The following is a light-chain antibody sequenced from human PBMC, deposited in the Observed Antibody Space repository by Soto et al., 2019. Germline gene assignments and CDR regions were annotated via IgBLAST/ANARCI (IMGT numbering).Light chain of an antibody. CDR3: QQYGSSPFT. J-gene: IGKJ3*01. CDR2: GAS. CDR1: QSVSSSY. Sequence: EIVLTQSPGTLSLSPGERATLSCRASQSVSSSYLAWYQQKPGQAPRLLLYGASSRATGIPDRFSGSGSGTDFTLTISRLEPEDFAVDYCQQYGSSPFTFGRGTKVDIK. V-gene: IGKV3-20*01.